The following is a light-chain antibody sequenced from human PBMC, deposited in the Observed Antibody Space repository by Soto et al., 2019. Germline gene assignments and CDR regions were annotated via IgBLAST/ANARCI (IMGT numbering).Light chain of an antibody. Sequence: EIVLTQSPGTLSLSPGERATLSCRASQSVSSSYLAWYQQKPGQAPRLLISGASNRATGTPDRFSGSGSGTDFTLTISRLEPEDFAVYYCQQYGSSPLTFGGGTKVDIK. J-gene: IGKJ4*01. CDR2: GAS. CDR1: QSVSSSY. V-gene: IGKV3-20*01. CDR3: QQYGSSPLT.